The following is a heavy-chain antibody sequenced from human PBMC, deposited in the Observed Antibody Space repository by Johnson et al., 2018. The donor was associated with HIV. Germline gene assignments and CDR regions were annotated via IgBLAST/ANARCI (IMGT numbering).Heavy chain of an antibody. D-gene: IGHD1-26*01. Sequence: QVQLVESGGGLVQPGGSLRLSCAASGFTFSDYYMSWIRQAPGKGLEWVAYISSRGSNIYYADSVKGRFTISRDNAKNSLYLQMNSLRAEDTALYYCARGAVGCTTYAFDIWGQGTMVTVSS. CDR2: ISSRGSNI. CDR1: GFTFSDYY. CDR3: ARGAVGCTTYAFDI. J-gene: IGHJ3*02. V-gene: IGHV3-11*01.